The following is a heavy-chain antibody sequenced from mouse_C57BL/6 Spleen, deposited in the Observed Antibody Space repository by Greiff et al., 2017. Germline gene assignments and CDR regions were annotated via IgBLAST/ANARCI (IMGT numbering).Heavy chain of an antibody. CDR1: GYAFSSYW. CDR2: IYPGDGDT. Sequence: QVQLQQSGAELVKPGASVKISCKASGYAFSSYWMNWVKQRPGKGLEWIGQIYPGDGDTNYNGKFKGKATLTADKSSSTAYMQLSSLTSEASAVYFCARLGLRRTLSWFAYWGQGTLVTVSA. D-gene: IGHD2-2*01. V-gene: IGHV1-80*01. J-gene: IGHJ3*01. CDR3: ARLGLRRTLSWFAY.